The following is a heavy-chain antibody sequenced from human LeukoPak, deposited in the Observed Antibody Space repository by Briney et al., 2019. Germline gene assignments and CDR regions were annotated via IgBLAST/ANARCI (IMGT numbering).Heavy chain of an antibody. Sequence: PGGSLRLSCAASGFTFSSYDIHWVRQAPGKGLEWVSVIYSGGSTYYADSVKGRFTISRDNSKNTLYLQMNSLRAEDTAVYYCARHDWFGRWGQGTLVTVSS. V-gene: IGHV3-66*04. CDR2: IYSGGST. J-gene: IGHJ5*02. CDR3: ARHDWFGR. CDR1: GFTFSSYD.